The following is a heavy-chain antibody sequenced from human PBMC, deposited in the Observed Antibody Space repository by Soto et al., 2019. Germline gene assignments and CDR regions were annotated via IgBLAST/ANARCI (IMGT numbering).Heavy chain of an antibody. CDR2: INAGNGNT. V-gene: IGHV1-3*01. J-gene: IGHJ5*02. Sequence: ASVKVSCKASGYTFTSYAMHWVRQAPGQRLEWMGWINAGNGNTKYSQKFQGRVTITRDTSASTAYMELSSLRSEDTAVYYCARVPRLVTDGYINDMFDPWGQGTL. CDR1: GYTFTSYA. CDR3: ARVPRLVTDGYINDMFDP. D-gene: IGHD4-4*01.